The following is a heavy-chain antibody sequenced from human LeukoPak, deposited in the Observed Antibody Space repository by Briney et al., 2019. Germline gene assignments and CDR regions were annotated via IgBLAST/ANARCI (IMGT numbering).Heavy chain of an antibody. CDR1: GFTLSSYA. Sequence: SGGPLRLSCAASGFTLSSYAMHWVRQAPGKGLEYVSAISKNGGNTYYANPVKGRFSISRDNSKNTLYLQMGSLRTEDMAVYYCARVGEGRYYQYYYMDVWGKGTTVTVSS. CDR3: ARVGEGRYYQYYYMDV. D-gene: IGHD1-26*01. V-gene: IGHV3-64*01. J-gene: IGHJ6*03. CDR2: ISKNGGNT.